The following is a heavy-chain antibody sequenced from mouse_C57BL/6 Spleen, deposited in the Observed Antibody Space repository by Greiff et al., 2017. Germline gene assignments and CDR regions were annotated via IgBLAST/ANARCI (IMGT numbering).Heavy chain of an antibody. CDR3: ARWDYYYGSPWFAY. Sequence: QVQLQQPGAELVKPGASVKMSCKASGYTFTSYWITWVKQRPGQGLEWIGDIYPGSGSTNYNEKFKSKATLTVDTSSSTAYMQLSSLTSEDSAVYYCARWDYYYGSPWFAYWGQGTLVTVSA. CDR1: GYTFTSYW. J-gene: IGHJ3*01. D-gene: IGHD1-1*01. V-gene: IGHV1-55*01. CDR2: IYPGSGST.